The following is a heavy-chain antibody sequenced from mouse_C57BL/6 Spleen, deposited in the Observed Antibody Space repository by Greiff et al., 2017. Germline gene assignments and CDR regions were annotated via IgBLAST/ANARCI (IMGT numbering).Heavy chain of an antibody. Sequence: VQLQQSGASVKIPCKASGYAFSSYWMNWGKQRLGKGLEWIGQIYPGDGDTNYNGKFKGKATLTADKFSSTAYMQISSLTSEDSAVYFCARWDITELRDYWGQGTTLTVSS. CDR1: GYAFSSYW. CDR2: IYPGDGDT. D-gene: IGHD1-1*01. J-gene: IGHJ2*01. CDR3: ARWDITELRDY. V-gene: IGHV1-80*01.